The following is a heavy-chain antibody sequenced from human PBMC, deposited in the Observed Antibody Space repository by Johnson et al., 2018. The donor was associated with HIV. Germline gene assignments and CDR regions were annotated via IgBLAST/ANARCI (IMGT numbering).Heavy chain of an antibody. D-gene: IGHD1-1*01. CDR1: GFTVSHNY. CDR2: IYSGGST. CDR3: ARDAKSSTWSPDGTDAFDV. Sequence: MQLVESGGGLIQPGGSLRLSCAASGFTVSHNYMSWVRQAPGEGLEWVSVIYSGGSTYYADSVKGRFTISRDNSKNTRYLQMGSLRPEDMAVYYCARDAKSSTWSPDGTDAFDVWGQGTMVTVSS. V-gene: IGHV3-66*03. J-gene: IGHJ3*01.